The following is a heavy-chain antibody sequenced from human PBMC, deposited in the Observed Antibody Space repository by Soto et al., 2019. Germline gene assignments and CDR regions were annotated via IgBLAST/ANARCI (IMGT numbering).Heavy chain of an antibody. CDR1: GVTFSSYS. CDR3: ARRYCTNGVCYSISFAFDI. Sequence: GGSLRLSCAASGVTFSSYSMNWVRQAPGKGLEWVSYISSSSSTIYYADSVKGRFTISRDNAKNSLYLQMNSLRDEDTAVYYCARRYCTNGVCYSISFAFDIWGQGTMVTVSS. CDR2: ISSSSSTI. D-gene: IGHD2-8*01. V-gene: IGHV3-48*02. J-gene: IGHJ3*02.